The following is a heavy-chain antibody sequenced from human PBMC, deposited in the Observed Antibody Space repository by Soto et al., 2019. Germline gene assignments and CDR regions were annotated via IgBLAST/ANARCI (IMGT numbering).Heavy chain of an antibody. D-gene: IGHD3-10*01. V-gene: IGHV3-64*01. CDR2: ISGNGGSK. CDR1: GFTFSSYA. J-gene: IGHJ4*02. CDR3: ARRGYGLYFDY. Sequence: EVQLVESGGGLVQPGGSLRLSCAASGFTFSSYAMHWVRQDPVKGLEYVSAISGNGGSKYSANFVKGRFTISRENSKNTLYLQMGSFRAEDMAVYYCARRGYGLYFDYWGQGSLVTVSS.